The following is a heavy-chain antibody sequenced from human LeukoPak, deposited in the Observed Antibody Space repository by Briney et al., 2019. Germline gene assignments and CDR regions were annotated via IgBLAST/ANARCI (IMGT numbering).Heavy chain of an antibody. J-gene: IGHJ4*02. CDR3: ARYYDEAPPY. V-gene: IGHV1-2*02. CDR2: IYPYTGGT. Sequence: GASVKVSCKASGYIFTGYYMYWVRQAPGQGLEWMGWIYPYTGGTDSAQKFQGRITMTRDTSISTAYMELSRLRSDDTAVYYCARYYDEAPPYWGQGTLVIVSS. D-gene: IGHD4-17*01. CDR1: GYIFTGYY.